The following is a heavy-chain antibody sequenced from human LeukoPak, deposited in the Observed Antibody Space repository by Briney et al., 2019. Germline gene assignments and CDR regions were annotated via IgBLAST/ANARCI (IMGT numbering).Heavy chain of an antibody. D-gene: IGHD3-10*01. CDR1: GGSISSYY. J-gene: IGHJ3*02. CDR2: IYYSGST. Sequence: PSETLSLTCTVSGGSISSYYWSWIRQPPGKGLEWIGYIYYSGSTNYNPSLKSRVTISVDTSKNQFSLKLSSVTAADTAVYYCASAGGRLLWFGELLDAFDIWGQGTMVTVSS. V-gene: IGHV4-59*01. CDR3: ASAGGRLLWFGELLDAFDI.